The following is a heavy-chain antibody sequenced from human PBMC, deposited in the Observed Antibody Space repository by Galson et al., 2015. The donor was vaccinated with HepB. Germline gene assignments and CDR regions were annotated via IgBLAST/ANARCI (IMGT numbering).Heavy chain of an antibody. J-gene: IGHJ6*03. Sequence: SLRLSCAASGFTFSSHWMHWVRQAPGKGLVWVSRINSDGSSTSYADSVKGRFTISRDNAKNTLYLQMNSLRAEDTAVYYCARYRVFTAPMDVWGKGTTVTVSS. V-gene: IGHV3-74*01. D-gene: IGHD1-26*01. CDR1: GFTFSSHW. CDR3: ARYRVFTAPMDV. CDR2: INSDGSST.